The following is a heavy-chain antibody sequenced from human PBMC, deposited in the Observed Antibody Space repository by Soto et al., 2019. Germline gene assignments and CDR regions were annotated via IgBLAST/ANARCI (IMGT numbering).Heavy chain of an antibody. V-gene: IGHV1-69*02. D-gene: IGHD1-1*01. CDR2: IIPILGIA. CDR1: GGTFSSYT. Sequence: QVQLVQSGAEVKKPGSSVKVSCKASGGTFSSYTISWVRQAPGQGLEWMGRIIPILGIANYAQKFQGRVTITADKSTXXXXXXXXXXXXEXXXVXXXXXXEXXTTYFDYWGQGTLVTVSS. CDR3: XXXEXXTTYFDY. J-gene: IGHJ4*02.